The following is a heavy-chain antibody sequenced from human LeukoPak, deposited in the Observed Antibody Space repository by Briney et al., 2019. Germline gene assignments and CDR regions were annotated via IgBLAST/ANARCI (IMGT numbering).Heavy chain of an antibody. J-gene: IGHJ4*02. D-gene: IGHD3-22*01. CDR1: GGSFSGYY. V-gene: IGHV4-34*01. CDR2: INHSGST. CDR3: ARVHYYDSSGYYDPNYFDY. Sequence: PSETLSLTCAVYGGSFSGYYWSWIRQPPGKGLEWIGEINHSGSTNYNPSPKSRVTMSVDTSKNQFSLKLSSVTAADTAVYYCARVHYYDSSGYYDPNYFDYWGQGTLVTVSS.